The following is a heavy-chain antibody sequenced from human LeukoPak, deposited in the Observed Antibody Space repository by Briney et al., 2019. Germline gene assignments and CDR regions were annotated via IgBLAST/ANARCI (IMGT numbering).Heavy chain of an antibody. J-gene: IGHJ4*02. D-gene: IGHD6-13*01. CDR3: ARDSEQPGGDY. Sequence: PGGSLRLSCAASGFTSNNYWMSWVRQAPGKGLEWVTNIKGDGSEKYYVDSVKGRFTISRDNAKNSLYLQMNSLRAEDTAVYYCARDSEQPGGDYWGQGTLVTVSS. V-gene: IGHV3-7*03. CDR1: GFTSNNYW. CDR2: IKGDGSEK.